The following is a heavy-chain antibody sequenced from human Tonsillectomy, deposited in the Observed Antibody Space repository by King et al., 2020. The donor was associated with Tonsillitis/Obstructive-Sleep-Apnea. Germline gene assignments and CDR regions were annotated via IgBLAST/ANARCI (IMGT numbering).Heavy chain of an antibody. D-gene: IGHD3-9*01. CDR2: IWYDGSNK. CDR3: ARDYGYYDILTGYFGTSTWGYFDY. Sequence: QVQLVESGGGVVQPGRSLRLSCAASGFTFSSYGMHRVRQAPGKGLEWVAVIWYDGSNKYYADSVKGRFTISRDNSKNTLYLQMNSLRAEDTAVYYCARDYGYYDILTGYFGTSTWGYFDYWGQGTLVTVSS. J-gene: IGHJ4*02. CDR1: GFTFSSYG. V-gene: IGHV3-33*01.